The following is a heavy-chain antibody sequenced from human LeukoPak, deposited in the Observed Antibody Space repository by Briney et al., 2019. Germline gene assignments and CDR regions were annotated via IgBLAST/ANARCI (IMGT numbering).Heavy chain of an antibody. V-gene: IGHV4-59*08. J-gene: IGHJ3*02. Sequence: SETLSLTCTVSGGSISTYYWTWIRQPPGKGLEWIGHISYSGSTNYSPSLKSRVTISVDTSKNQFSLKLSSVTAADTAVYYCARRGPGGRAFDIWGQGTMVTVSS. CDR2: ISYSGST. CDR1: GGSISTYY. CDR3: ARRGPGGRAFDI. D-gene: IGHD3-10*01.